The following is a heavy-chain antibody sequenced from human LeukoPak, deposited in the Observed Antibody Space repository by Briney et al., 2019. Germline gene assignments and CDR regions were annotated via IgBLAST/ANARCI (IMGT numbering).Heavy chain of an antibody. CDR2: ISGSGDST. CDR1: GFTFSSCS. J-gene: IGHJ6*03. Sequence: GGSLRLSCAASGFTFSSCSMTWVRQAPGKGLEWVSVISGSGDSTYYADSVKGRFTISRDNSKNTLYVQMNSLRAEDTAVCYCAKEGYSRGYYSYYYMDVWGKGTTVTVSS. V-gene: IGHV3-23*01. CDR3: AKEGYSRGYYSYYYMDV. D-gene: IGHD6-13*01.